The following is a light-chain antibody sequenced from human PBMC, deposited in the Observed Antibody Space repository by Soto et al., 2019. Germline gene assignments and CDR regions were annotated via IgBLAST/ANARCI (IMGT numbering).Light chain of an antibody. J-gene: IGKJ4*01. CDR2: DAS. CDR1: QSVGTY. Sequence: EIVLTQSPAILSLSPGERATLSCRASQSVGTYLDWYQQKLGQAPRLLIYDASNRATGIPARFSGSGSGTDFTLTISMLEAEDFAVYYCQQRVNWLTFGGGTKVEL. V-gene: IGKV3-11*01. CDR3: QQRVNWLT.